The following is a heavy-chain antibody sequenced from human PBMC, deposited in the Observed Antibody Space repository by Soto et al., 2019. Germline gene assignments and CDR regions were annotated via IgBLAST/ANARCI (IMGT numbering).Heavy chain of an antibody. CDR3: VRRHLAVAVSPWFDP. V-gene: IGHV2-26*01. CDR2: IDSSGEK. Sequence: QVTLKESGPVLVKPTETLTLRCTVSGLSITDSEMGVSWIRQPPGQPREWLAHIDSSGEKSYRTFLKTRLAISKDTSKSQIVLTMTSMDPADTATYYCVRRHLAVAVSPWFDPWGQGIPVTVSS. CDR1: GLSITDSEMG. J-gene: IGHJ5*02. D-gene: IGHD6-19*01.